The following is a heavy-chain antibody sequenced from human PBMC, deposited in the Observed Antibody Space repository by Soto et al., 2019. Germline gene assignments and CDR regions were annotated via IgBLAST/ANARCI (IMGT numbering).Heavy chain of an antibody. D-gene: IGHD3-10*01. CDR2: IIPILGIA. CDR3: ARDNPYYGFDY. CDR1: GGTFSSYT. J-gene: IGHJ4*02. V-gene: IGHV1-69*04. Sequence: ASVKVSCKASGGTFSSYTISWVRQAPGQGLEWMGRIIPILGIANYAQKFQGRVTITTDKSTSTAYMELSSLRSDDTAVYYCARDNPYYGFDYWGQGTLVTVSS.